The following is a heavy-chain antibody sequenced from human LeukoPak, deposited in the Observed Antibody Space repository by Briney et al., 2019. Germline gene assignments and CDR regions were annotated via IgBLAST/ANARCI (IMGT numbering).Heavy chain of an antibody. Sequence: SETLSLTCTVSGGSISSSSYYWGWIRQPPGKGLEWIGSMYFSGSTYYNPSLKSRVTISVDTSKTQFSLKLNSVTAADTAVYYCARKATDWGNYFDYWGQGTLVTVSS. CDR2: MYFSGST. D-gene: IGHD3-16*01. CDR3: ARKATDWGNYFDY. J-gene: IGHJ4*02. V-gene: IGHV4-39*01. CDR1: GGSISSSSYY.